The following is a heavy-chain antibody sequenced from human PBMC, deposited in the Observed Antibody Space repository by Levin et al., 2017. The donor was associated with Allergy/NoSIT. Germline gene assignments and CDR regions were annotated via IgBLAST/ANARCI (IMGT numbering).Heavy chain of an antibody. D-gene: IGHD6-19*01. J-gene: IGHJ4*02. CDR3: AKDAIRGSDQPYYFDY. V-gene: IGHV3-23*01. Sequence: GWSFRLFCSSSFFPFPPSSLSWVRQAPGKGLEWVSAIINSGVGTYYADSVKGRFTLSLSHSKNTMYLQMNSLRAEDTAVYFCAKDAIRGSDQPYYFDYWGQGTLVTASS. CDR1: FFPFPPSS. CDR2: IINSGVGT.